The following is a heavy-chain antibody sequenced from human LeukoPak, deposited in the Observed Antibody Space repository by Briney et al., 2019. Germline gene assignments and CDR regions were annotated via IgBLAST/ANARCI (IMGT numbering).Heavy chain of an antibody. J-gene: IGHJ4*02. D-gene: IGHD6-25*01. CDR1: GFSFADEA. Sequence: GRSLRLSCTTSGFSFADEALSWFRQAPGKGLGWVGFIRRKASGGAIEYAASVKGRFTISRDDSNGIAYLQMNSLRAEDTAVYYCSRAQSGSGLGYWGQGTLVTVSS. CDR3: SRAQSGSGLGY. V-gene: IGHV3-49*03. CDR2: IRRKASGGAI.